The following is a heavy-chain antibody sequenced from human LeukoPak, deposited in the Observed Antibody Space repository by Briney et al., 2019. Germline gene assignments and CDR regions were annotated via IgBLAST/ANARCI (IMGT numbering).Heavy chain of an antibody. CDR1: GFSFSSYA. Sequence: PGGSLRLSCASSGFSFSSYAMNWVRQAPGKGLEWVSGINGSGGSTCYAVSVKARFTISRDNSKNTLFLQMNSLRAEDTAVYYCAKDAERVAVTGHLDYWGQGTLVSVSS. CDR2: INGSGGST. CDR3: AKDAERVAVTGHLDY. V-gene: IGHV3-23*01. D-gene: IGHD6-19*01. J-gene: IGHJ4*02.